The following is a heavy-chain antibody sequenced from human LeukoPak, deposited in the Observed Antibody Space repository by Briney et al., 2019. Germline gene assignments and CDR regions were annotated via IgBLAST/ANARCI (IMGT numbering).Heavy chain of an antibody. CDR3: AKENTRDGYRHFHY. CDR1: GFTFSSYG. Sequence: GGSLRLSCIASGFTFSSYGMQWVRQAPGKGLARVACIRYDENKKYYADSVKGRFTVSRDNSENTMYLQMNSLRAEDTAVYYCAKENTRDGYRHFHYWGQGTLVTVSS. J-gene: IGHJ4*02. V-gene: IGHV3-30*02. CDR2: IRYDENKK. D-gene: IGHD5-24*01.